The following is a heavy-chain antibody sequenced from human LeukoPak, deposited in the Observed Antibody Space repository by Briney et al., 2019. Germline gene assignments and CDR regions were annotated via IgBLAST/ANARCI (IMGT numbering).Heavy chain of an antibody. CDR2: ISVSGGST. D-gene: IGHD2-15*01. V-gene: IGHV3-23*01. CDR1: RFTFRTYA. CDR3: AKTLRSGDWYFDL. Sequence: GGSLRLSCAASRFTFRTYAMSWVRQAPGKGLEWVSLISVSGGSTYYADSVKGRFTISRDNSRDTLYLQVNGLRVEDTAIYYCAKTLRSGDWYFDLWGRGTLVTVSS. J-gene: IGHJ2*01.